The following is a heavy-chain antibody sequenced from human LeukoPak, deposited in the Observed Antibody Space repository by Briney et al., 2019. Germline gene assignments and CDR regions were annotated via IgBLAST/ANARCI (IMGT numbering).Heavy chain of an antibody. CDR1: GFTFSSYG. CDR3: ARDRASYYDFWSGSPKPAGFDY. CDR2: IWYDGSNK. J-gene: IGHJ4*02. V-gene: IGHV3-33*01. D-gene: IGHD3-3*01. Sequence: PGGSLRLSCAASGFTFSSYGMHWVRQAPGKGLEWVAVIWYDGSNKYYADSVKGRFTISRDNSKNTLYLQMNSLRAEDTAVYYCARDRASYYDFWSGSPKPAGFDYWGQGTLVTVSS.